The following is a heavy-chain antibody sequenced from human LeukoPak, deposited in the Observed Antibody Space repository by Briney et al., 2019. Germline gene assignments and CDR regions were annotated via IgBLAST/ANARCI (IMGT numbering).Heavy chain of an antibody. CDR3: ARAGELLRCASYYYMDV. V-gene: IGHV3-20*04. CDR1: GFTFDDYG. CDR2: INWIGGST. D-gene: IGHD2-15*01. Sequence: GGSLRLSCAASGFTFDDYGMSWVRQAPGKGLEWVSGINWIGGSTGYADSVKGRFTISRDNAKNSLYLQMNSLRAEDTALYYCARAGELLRCASYYYMDVWGKGTTVTVSS. J-gene: IGHJ6*03.